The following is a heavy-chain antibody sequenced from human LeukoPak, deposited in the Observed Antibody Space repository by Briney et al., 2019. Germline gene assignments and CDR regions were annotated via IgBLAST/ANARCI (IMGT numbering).Heavy chain of an antibody. Sequence: SETLSLTCTVSGGSISSGDYYWSWIRQPPGKGLEWIGYIYYSGSTYYNPSLKSRVTISVDRSKNQFSLRLSSVTAADTAVYYCVREGCSGGSCYFDYWGQGTLVTVSS. CDR2: IYYSGST. J-gene: IGHJ4*02. D-gene: IGHD2-15*01. V-gene: IGHV4-30-4*01. CDR3: VREGCSGGSCYFDY. CDR1: GGSISSGDYY.